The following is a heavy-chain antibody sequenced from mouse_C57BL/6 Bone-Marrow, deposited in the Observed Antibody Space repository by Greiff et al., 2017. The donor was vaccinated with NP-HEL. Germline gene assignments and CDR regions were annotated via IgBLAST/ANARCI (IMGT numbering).Heavy chain of an antibody. CDR2: IHPNSGST. D-gene: IGHD2-2*01. CDR3: ARRGTMVTTPFAY. V-gene: IGHV1-64*01. J-gene: IGHJ3*01. Sequence: VKLQQPGAELVKPGASVKLSCKASGYTFTSYWMHWVKQRPGQGLEWIGMIHPNSGSTNYNEKFKSKATLTVDKSSSTAYMQLSSLTSEDSAVYYCARRGTMVTTPFAYWGQGTLVTVSA. CDR1: GYTFTSYW.